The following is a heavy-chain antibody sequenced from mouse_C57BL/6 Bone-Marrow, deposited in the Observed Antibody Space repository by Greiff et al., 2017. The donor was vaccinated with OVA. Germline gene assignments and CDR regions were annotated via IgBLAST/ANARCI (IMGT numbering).Heavy chain of an antibody. CDR1: GFTFSDYG. CDR2: ISSGSSTI. CDR3: AKRNYFDY. Sequence: EVKLVESGGGLVKPGGSLKLSCAASGFTFSDYGMHWVRQAPEKGLVWVAYISSGSSTIYYADTVTGLVTISRDNAKNTLFLQMTSLRAEDTAMYYCAKRNYFDYWGQGTTLTVSS. J-gene: IGHJ2*01. V-gene: IGHV5-17*01.